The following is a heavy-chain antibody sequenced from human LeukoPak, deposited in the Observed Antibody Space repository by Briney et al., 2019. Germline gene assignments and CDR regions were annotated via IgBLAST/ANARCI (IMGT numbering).Heavy chain of an antibody. V-gene: IGHV1-2*06. D-gene: IGHD3-3*01. J-gene: IGHJ5*02. Sequence: GASVKVSCKASGYTFTGYYMHWVRQAPGQGLEWMGRINPNSGGTNYAQKFQGRVTMTRDTSISTAYMELSRLRSDDTAVYYCAREAITIFGVVTPVTYNWFDPWGQGTLVTVSS. CDR1: GYTFTGYY. CDR2: INPNSGGT. CDR3: AREAITIFGVVTPVTYNWFDP.